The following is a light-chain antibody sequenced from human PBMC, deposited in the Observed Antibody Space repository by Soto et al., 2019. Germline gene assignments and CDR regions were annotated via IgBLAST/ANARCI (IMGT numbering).Light chain of an antibody. CDR2: RNN. Sequence: QSVLTQPPSVSGTPGQRVTISCSGSSSNIGSNYVYWYQQLPGTAPKLLIYRNNQRPSGVPDRFSGSKSGTSASLAISGLRSEDEADYYCAAWDDSIDVFGTGTKVTVL. J-gene: IGLJ1*01. CDR3: AAWDDSIDV. V-gene: IGLV1-47*01. CDR1: SSNIGSNY.